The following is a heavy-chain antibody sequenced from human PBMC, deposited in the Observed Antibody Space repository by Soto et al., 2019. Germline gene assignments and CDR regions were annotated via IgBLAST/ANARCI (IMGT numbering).Heavy chain of an antibody. CDR3: AKDRGALRWSEEHYYFDY. V-gene: IGHV3-30*18. CDR1: GFTFSSYG. J-gene: IGHJ4*02. CDR2: ILYDGSKK. Sequence: QAGGSLRLSCAASGFTFSSYGMHWVRQAPGKGLEWVAVILYDGSKKYYADSVKGRFTISRDNSKNTLYLQMNSLRTEDTAVYYCAKDRGALRWSEEHYYFDYWGQGTLVTVSS. D-gene: IGHD4-17*01.